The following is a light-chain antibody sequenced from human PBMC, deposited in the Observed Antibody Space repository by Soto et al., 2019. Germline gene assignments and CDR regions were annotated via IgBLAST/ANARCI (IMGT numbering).Light chain of an antibody. CDR3: SSYTSSSTFV. CDR2: EVS. Sequence: QSVLTQPPSVSGSPGQSVTISCTGTSSDVGSYSRVSWYQQPPGTAPKLMIYEVSNRPSGVPDRFSGSKSGNTAPLTISGLQAEDEADYYCSSYTSSSTFVFGTGTKLTVL. CDR1: SSDVGSYSR. J-gene: IGLJ1*01. V-gene: IGLV2-18*02.